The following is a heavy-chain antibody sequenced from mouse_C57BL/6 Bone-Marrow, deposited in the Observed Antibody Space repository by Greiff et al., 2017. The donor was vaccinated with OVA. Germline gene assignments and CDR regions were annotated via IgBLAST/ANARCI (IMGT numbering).Heavy chain of an antibody. D-gene: IGHD1-1*01. CDR2: IWSGGST. CDR1: GFSLTSYG. V-gene: IGHV2-2*01. Sequence: VKLMESGPGLVQPSQSLSITCTVSGFSLTSYGVHWVRQSPGKGLAWLGVIWSGGSTDYNAAFISRLSISKDNSKSHVFFKMNSLQADDTAIYYCARRGYYGSSNYAMDYWGQGTSVTVSS. J-gene: IGHJ4*01. CDR3: ARRGYYGSSNYAMDY.